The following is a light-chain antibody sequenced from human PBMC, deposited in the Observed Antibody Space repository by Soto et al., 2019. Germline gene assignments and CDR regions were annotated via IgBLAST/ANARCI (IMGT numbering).Light chain of an antibody. Sequence: QSVLTQPASVSGSPGQSITISCTGTSSDVGGYNYVSWYQQRPGKVPRLMIYDVSNRPSGVSNRFSGSKSGNTASLTISGLQAEDEAAYYCTSNTSSDTYVFGTGTKVTVL. CDR2: DVS. CDR3: TSNTSSDTYV. CDR1: SSDVGGYNY. J-gene: IGLJ1*01. V-gene: IGLV2-14*01.